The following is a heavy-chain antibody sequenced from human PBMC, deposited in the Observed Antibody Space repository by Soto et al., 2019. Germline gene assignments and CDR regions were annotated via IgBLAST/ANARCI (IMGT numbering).Heavy chain of an antibody. V-gene: IGHV1-18*01. CDR2: INPNNGNT. Sequence: QVQLVQSGGEVKKPGASVKVSCKASGYTFANYGISWLRQAPGQGLEWMAWINPNNGNTIYAQNLQGRVTMTTDTSTSTVYMELRSLGSDDAAVYFCPRDTAPLTGPGCYNGMDVWGQGTMVTVSS. CDR3: PRDTAPLTGPGCYNGMDV. CDR1: GYTFANYG. J-gene: IGHJ6*02. D-gene: IGHD3-9*01.